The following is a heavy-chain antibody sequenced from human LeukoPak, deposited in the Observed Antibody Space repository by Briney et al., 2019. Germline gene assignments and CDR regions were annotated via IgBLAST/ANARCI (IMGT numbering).Heavy chain of an antibody. D-gene: IGHD3-10*01. CDR2: ISGSGGST. Sequence: GGSLRLSCAVSGFIFSNYAMNWVRQAPGKGLEWVSAISGSGGSTYYADSVKGRFTISRDNSKNTLYLQMNSLRAEDTAVYYCAKDHDYYAAGPIWGQGTMVTVSS. CDR3: AKDHDYYAAGPI. V-gene: IGHV3-23*01. J-gene: IGHJ3*02. CDR1: GFIFSNYA.